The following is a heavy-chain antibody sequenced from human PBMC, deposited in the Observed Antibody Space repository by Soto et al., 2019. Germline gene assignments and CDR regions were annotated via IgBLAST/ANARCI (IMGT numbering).Heavy chain of an antibody. J-gene: IGHJ3*02. Sequence: QLQLQESGPGLVKPSETLSLTCTVSGGSISSSSYYWGWIRQPPGKGLEWIGSIYYSGSTYYNPSLKSRVTISVDTSKNQFSLKLSSVTAADTAVYYCARSSGYSSGWYSRHCAFDIWGQGTMVTVSS. CDR2: IYYSGST. CDR1: GGSISSSSYY. CDR3: ARSSGYSSGWYSRHCAFDI. V-gene: IGHV4-39*01. D-gene: IGHD6-19*01.